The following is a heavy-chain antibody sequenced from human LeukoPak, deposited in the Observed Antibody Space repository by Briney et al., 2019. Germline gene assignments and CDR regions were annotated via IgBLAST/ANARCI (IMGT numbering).Heavy chain of an antibody. CDR3: ARDGIVVVTAGHYYYGMDV. V-gene: IGHV1-18*01. J-gene: IGHJ6*02. D-gene: IGHD2-21*02. CDR2: ISAYNGNT. Sequence: ASVTVSCKASGYTFTSYGISWVRQAPGQGIEWMGWISAYNGNTNYAQKFQGRVTMTTDTSTSTAYMELRSLRSDDTAVYYCARDGIVVVTAGHYYYGMDVWGQGTTVTVSS. CDR1: GYTFTSYG.